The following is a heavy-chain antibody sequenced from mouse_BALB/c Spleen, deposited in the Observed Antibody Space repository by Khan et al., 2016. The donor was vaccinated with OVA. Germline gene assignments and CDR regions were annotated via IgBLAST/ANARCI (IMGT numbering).Heavy chain of an antibody. J-gene: IGHJ2*01. CDR2: ISYSGNT. CDR3: ARVYGGDFDY. D-gene: IGHD1-1*01. CDR1: GYSITSDYA. Sequence: EVKLLESGPGLVKPSQSLSLTCTVTGYSITSDYAWNWIRQFPGNKLEWMGYISYSGNTTYNPSLKSRISITRDTSKNQFFLQLNSVTIEDTATYYCARVYGGDFDYWGQGTTLTVSS. V-gene: IGHV3-2*02.